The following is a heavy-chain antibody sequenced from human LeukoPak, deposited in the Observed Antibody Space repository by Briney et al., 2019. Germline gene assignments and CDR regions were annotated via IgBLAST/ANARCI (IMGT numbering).Heavy chain of an antibody. CDR2: IYYSGST. V-gene: IGHV4-31*03. Sequence: SETLSLTCTVSGGSISSGGYYWSWIRQHPGKGLEWIGYIYYSGSTYYNPSLKSRVTISVDTSKNQFSLKLSSVTAADTAVYYCARGDYYDSSGYFDYWGQGTLVTVSS. D-gene: IGHD3-22*01. J-gene: IGHJ4*02. CDR3: ARGDYYDSSGYFDY. CDR1: GGSISSGGYY.